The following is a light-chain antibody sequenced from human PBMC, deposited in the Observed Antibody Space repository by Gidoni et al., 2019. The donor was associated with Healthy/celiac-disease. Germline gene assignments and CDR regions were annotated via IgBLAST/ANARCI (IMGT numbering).Light chain of an antibody. CDR3: QQYYSLPLT. Sequence: DIVMTQSPDSLAVSLGERANINCKSSQSILHRSYNRTNLTWYQQKPGQPPKLLIYWASTRESGAPDRFSGSGSGTDFTLTISSLQAEDVAVYYCQQYYSLPLTFGQGTKVEIK. CDR1: QSILHRSYNRTN. V-gene: IGKV4-1*01. J-gene: IGKJ1*01. CDR2: WAS.